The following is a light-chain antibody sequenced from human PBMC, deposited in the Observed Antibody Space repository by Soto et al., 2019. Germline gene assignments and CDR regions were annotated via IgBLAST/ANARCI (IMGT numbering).Light chain of an antibody. Sequence: EIVMTQSPATLSVSPGERATLSCRASQSVSSNLAWYQQKPGPAPRLLIYGASTRATGITARFSGSGSGTEVTLTIRSLQSEDFAVYYCQQYNNWPLTFGGGTKVEIK. CDR1: QSVSSN. CDR3: QQYNNWPLT. J-gene: IGKJ4*01. CDR2: GAS. V-gene: IGKV3-15*01.